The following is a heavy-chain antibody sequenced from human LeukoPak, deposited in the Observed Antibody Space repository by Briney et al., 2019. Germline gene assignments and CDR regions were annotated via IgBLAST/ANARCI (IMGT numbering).Heavy chain of an antibody. CDR2: INHSGST. Sequence: SETLSLTCAVYGGSFSGYYWSRIRQPPGKGLEWIGEINHSGSTNYNPSLKSRVTISVDTSKNQFSLKLSSVTAADTAVYYCASFDHCSSTSCYRFSFDYWGQGTLVTVSS. D-gene: IGHD2-2*01. CDR3: ASFDHCSSTSCYRFSFDY. J-gene: IGHJ4*02. CDR1: GGSFSGYY. V-gene: IGHV4-34*01.